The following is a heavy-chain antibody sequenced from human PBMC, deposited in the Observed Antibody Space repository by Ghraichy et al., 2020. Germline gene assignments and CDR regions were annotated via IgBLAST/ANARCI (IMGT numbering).Heavy chain of an antibody. Sequence: ASVKVSCKASGYTFTSYGISWVRQAPGQGLEWMGWISAYNGNTNYAQKLQGRVTMTTDTSTSTAYMELRSLRSDDTAVYYCARDAAARPRYYGMDVWGQGTTVTVSS. CDR1: GYTFTSYG. CDR3: ARDAAARPRYYGMDV. D-gene: IGHD6-6*01. J-gene: IGHJ6*02. CDR2: ISAYNGNT. V-gene: IGHV1-18*01.